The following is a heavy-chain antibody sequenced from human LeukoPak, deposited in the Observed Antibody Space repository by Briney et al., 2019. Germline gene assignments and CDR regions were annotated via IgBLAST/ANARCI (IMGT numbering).Heavy chain of an antibody. J-gene: IGHJ4*02. Sequence: SETLSLTCTVSGGSISSYYWSWIRQPPGKGLEWIGYIYYSGSTNYNPSLKNRVTISVDTSKNQFSLKLSSVTAADTAVYYCARETLTGEFDYWGQGTLVTVSS. CDR2: IYYSGST. V-gene: IGHV4-59*12. CDR1: GGSISSYY. CDR3: ARETLTGEFDY. D-gene: IGHD7-27*01.